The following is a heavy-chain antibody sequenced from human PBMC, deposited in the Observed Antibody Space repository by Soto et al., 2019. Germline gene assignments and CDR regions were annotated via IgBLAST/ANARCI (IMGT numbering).Heavy chain of an antibody. CDR3: ALDRGGYYPFDH. CDR1: GGSISSSGYY. V-gene: IGHV4-31*03. D-gene: IGHD3-22*01. CDR2: VYYSGST. J-gene: IGHJ4*02. Sequence: SETLSLTCSVSGGSISSSGYYCTWIRQHPGKGLEWIGYVYYSGSTYYNPSLKSRVTISVDTSRNQFSLNLRSVTAADTAVYYCALDRGGYYPFDHWGQGTLVTVSS.